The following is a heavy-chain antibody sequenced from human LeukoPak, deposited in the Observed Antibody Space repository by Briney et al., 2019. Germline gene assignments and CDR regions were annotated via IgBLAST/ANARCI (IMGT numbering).Heavy chain of an antibody. D-gene: IGHD2-2*01. V-gene: IGHV3-30*02. CDR3: ARSSTSSLDAFDI. CDR2: IRYDGSNK. CDR1: GFTFSSYG. J-gene: IGHJ3*02. Sequence: SGGSLRLSCAASGFTFSSYGMHWVRQAPGKGLEWVAFIRYDGSNKYYADSVKGRFTISRDNSKNTLYPQMNSLRAEDTAVYYCARSSTSSLDAFDIWGQGTMVTVSS.